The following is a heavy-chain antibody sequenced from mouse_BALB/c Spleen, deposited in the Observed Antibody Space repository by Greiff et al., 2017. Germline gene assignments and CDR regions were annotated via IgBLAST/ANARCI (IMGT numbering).Heavy chain of an antibody. D-gene: IGHD1-1*01. J-gene: IGHJ1*01. Sequence: EVQRVESGGDLVKPGGSLKLSCAASGFTFSSYGMSWVRQTPDKRLEWVATISSGGSYTYYPDSVKGRFTISRDNAKNTLYLQMSSLKSEDTAMYYCARHGDYYGSSPSYWYFDVWGAGTTVTVSS. CDR3: ARHGDYYGSSPSYWYFDV. V-gene: IGHV5-6*01. CDR2: ISSGGSYT. CDR1: GFTFSSYG.